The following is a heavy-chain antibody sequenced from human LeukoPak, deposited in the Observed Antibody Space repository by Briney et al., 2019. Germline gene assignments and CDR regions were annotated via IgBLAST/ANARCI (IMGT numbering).Heavy chain of an antibody. CDR1: GFTFSTYS. CDR2: ISSSRSTI. CDR3: AREYCSSTSCLYDY. V-gene: IGHV3-48*01. J-gene: IGHJ4*02. Sequence: GGSLRLSCAASGFTFSTYSMNWVRQAPGKGLEWVSYISSSRSTIYYADSVKGRFTIPRDNAKNSLYLQMNSLRAEDTAVYYCAREYCSSTSCLYDYWGQGTLVTVSS. D-gene: IGHD2-2*01.